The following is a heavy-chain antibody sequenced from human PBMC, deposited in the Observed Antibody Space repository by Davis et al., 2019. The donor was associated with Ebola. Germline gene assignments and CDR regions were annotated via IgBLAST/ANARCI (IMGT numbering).Heavy chain of an antibody. CDR2: IYYSGST. CDR1: GGSISSYY. V-gene: IGHV4-4*07. CDR3: ARSPRFLEWLLLDY. J-gene: IGHJ4*02. Sequence: SETLSLTCTVSGGSISSYYCTWIRQPAGKGLEWIGRIYYSGSTNYNPSLKSRVTISIDTSKNQFSLKLSSVTAADTAVYYCARSPRFLEWLLLDYWGQGTLVTVSS. D-gene: IGHD3-3*01.